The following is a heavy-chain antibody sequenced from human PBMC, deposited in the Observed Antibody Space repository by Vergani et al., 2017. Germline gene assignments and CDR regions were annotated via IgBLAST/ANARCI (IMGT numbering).Heavy chain of an antibody. CDR2: ISGSGGST. D-gene: IGHD2-2*02. CDR1: GFTFSSYA. CDR3: AKVYCSSTTCYRNWFDP. V-gene: IGHV3-23*01. Sequence: EVQLLESGGGLVLPGGSLRLSCAASGFTFSSYAMSWVRQAPGKGLEWVSTISGSGGSTYYADSVKGRFTISRDNSKNTLYLQMYSLRAEDTAVYYCAKVYCSSTTCYRNWFDPWGQGTLVTVSS. J-gene: IGHJ5*02.